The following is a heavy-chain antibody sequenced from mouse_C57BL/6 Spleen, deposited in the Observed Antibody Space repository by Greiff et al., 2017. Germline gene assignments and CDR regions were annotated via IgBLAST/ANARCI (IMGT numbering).Heavy chain of an antibody. D-gene: IGHD1-1*01. V-gene: IGHV1-69*01. Sequence: QVQLQQPGAELVMPGASVKLSCKASGYTFTSYWMHWVKQRPGQGLEWIGEIDPSDSYTNYTQKFKGKSTLTVDKSSSTAYMQLSSLTSEDSAVYYCARGTTVVAHWYFDVWGTGTTVTVAS. J-gene: IGHJ1*03. CDR3: ARGTTVVAHWYFDV. CDR2: IDPSDSYT. CDR1: GYTFTSYW.